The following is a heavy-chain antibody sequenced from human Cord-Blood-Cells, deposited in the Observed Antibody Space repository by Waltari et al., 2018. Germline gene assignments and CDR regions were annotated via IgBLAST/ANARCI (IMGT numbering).Heavy chain of an antibody. CDR3: AKARGGDYFDY. Sequence: EVQRFESGGGLVQPGGSMRLYFEASGVVFTSYSMGGFRQAPGKGLECVSAISGSGGSTYYADSVKGRFTISRDNSKNTLYLQMNSLRAEDTAVYYCAKARGGDYFDYWGQGTLVTVSS. V-gene: IGHV3-23*01. D-gene: IGHD3-16*01. J-gene: IGHJ4*02. CDR2: ISGSGGST. CDR1: GVVFTSYS.